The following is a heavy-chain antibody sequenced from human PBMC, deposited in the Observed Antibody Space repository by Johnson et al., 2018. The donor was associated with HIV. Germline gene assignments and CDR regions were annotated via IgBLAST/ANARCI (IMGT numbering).Heavy chain of an antibody. CDR2: IRSKANSYAT. J-gene: IGHJ3*02. CDR3: ATLNGHAFDS. CDR1: GFTFSGSA. V-gene: IGHV3-73*01. Sequence: EQLVESGGGVVQPGTSLRLSCAASGFTFSGSAVHWVRQASGKGLEWVGHIRSKANSYATTYAASVKGRFTISRDDSKNTAYLQMNSLKTGDKAVYYCATLNGHAFDSWGQGTMVTVSS.